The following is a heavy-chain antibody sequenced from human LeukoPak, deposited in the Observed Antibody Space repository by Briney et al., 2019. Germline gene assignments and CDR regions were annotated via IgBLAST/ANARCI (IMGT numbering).Heavy chain of an antibody. Sequence: PSETLSPTCTVSGGSISSHYWSWIRQPPGKGLEWIGYIYYSGSTNYNPSLKSRVTISVDTSKNQFSLKLSSVTAADTAVYYCAREITMVRGVRAFDYWAREPWSPSPQ. CDR2: IYYSGST. CDR1: GGSISSHY. V-gene: IGHV4-59*11. J-gene: IGHJ4*02. D-gene: IGHD3-10*01. CDR3: AREITMVRGVRAFDY.